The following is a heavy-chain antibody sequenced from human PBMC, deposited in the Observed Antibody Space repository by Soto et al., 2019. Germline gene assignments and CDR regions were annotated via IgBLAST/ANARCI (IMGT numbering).Heavy chain of an antibody. J-gene: IGHJ6*02. Sequence: QVQLVESGGGVVQPGRSLRLSCAASGFTFSSYGMHWVRQAPGKGLEWVAVIWYDGSNKYYADSVKGRFTISRDNSKKTLYLQMNSLRAEDTPVYYCARSGGLDIVVVPAAMDYYYYGMDVWGQGTTVTVSS. CDR2: IWYDGSNK. CDR3: ARSGGLDIVVVPAAMDYYYYGMDV. V-gene: IGHV3-33*01. CDR1: GFTFSSYG. D-gene: IGHD2-2*03.